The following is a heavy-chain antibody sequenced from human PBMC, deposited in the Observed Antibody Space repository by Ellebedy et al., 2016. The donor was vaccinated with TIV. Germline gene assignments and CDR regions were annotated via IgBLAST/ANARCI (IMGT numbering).Heavy chain of an antibody. CDR1: GGSISSGTYY. Sequence: GSLRLSCTVSGGSISSGTYYCGWIRQPPGKGLEWIGSIYYSGSTYYNPSLRSRLTIAVDTSKNQFSLKLSSVTAADTAVYYCARDWFDPWGQGTLVTVSS. CDR2: IYYSGST. J-gene: IGHJ5*02. V-gene: IGHV4-39*07. CDR3: ARDWFDP.